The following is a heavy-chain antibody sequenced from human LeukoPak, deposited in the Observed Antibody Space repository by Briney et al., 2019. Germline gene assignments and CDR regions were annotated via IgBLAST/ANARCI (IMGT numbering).Heavy chain of an antibody. CDR1: RYTFTSYD. J-gene: IGHJ6*02. CDR2: MNPNSGNT. CDR3: ASGLIVATMQYYYYGMDV. V-gene: IGHV1-8*01. Sequence: ASVKVSCKASRYTFTSYDINWVRQATGQGLEWMGWMNPNSGNTGYAQKFQGRVTMTRNTSISTAYMELSSLRSEDTAVYYCASGLIVATMQYYYYGMDVRGQGTTVTVSS. D-gene: IGHD5-12*01.